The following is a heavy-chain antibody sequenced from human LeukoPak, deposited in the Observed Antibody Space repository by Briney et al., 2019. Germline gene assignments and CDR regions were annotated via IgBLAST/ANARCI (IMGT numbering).Heavy chain of an antibody. J-gene: IGHJ4*02. CDR3: ARGGKWELPVY. D-gene: IGHD1-26*01. Sequence: PGGSLRLSCAASRFTVSSNYMSWLRQAPGKGLELVSLIYRGGSTYYADSVKGRFTISRDNSKNTLYLQMNSLRAEDTAVYYCARGGKWELPVYWGQGTLVTVSS. V-gene: IGHV3-66*02. CDR1: RFTVSSNY. CDR2: IYRGGST.